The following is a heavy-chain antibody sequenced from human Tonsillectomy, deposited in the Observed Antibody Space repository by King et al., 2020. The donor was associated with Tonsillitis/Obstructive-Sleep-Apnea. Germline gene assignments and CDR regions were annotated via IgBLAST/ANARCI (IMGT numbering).Heavy chain of an antibody. CDR1: GFTFSSYA. J-gene: IGHJ4*02. CDR2: ISSNGGST. V-gene: IGHV3-64D*06. Sequence: VQLVESGGGLVQPGGSLRLSCSASGFTFSSYAMHWVRQAPGKGLEYVSGISSNGGSTYYADSVKGRFTISRDNSKNTLYLQMSSLRAEDTAVYYRVKADCSSTTCYTFDYWGQGTLVTVSS. D-gene: IGHD2-2*02. CDR3: VKADCSSTTCYTFDY.